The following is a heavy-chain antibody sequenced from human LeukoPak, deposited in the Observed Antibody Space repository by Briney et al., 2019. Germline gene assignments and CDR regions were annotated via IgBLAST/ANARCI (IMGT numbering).Heavy chain of an antibody. CDR1: GFTFSSYG. V-gene: IGHV3-30*02. J-gene: IGHJ4*02. Sequence: GGSLRLSCAASGFTFSSYGMHWVRQAPGKGLEWVAFIRYDGSNKYYADSVKGRFTISRDNSKNTLYLQMNSLRAEDTAVYYCAKGHYYDSSGYYFDYWGQGTLVTVSS. CDR2: IRYDGSNK. D-gene: IGHD3-22*01. CDR3: AKGHYYDSSGYYFDY.